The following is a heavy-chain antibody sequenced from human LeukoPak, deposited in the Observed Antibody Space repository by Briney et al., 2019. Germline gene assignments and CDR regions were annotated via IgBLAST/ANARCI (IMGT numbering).Heavy chain of an antibody. J-gene: IGHJ2*01. CDR1: GFTFSSYA. CDR3: AKDLWFGETDWYFDL. V-gene: IGHV3-23*01. CDR2: ISGSGGST. Sequence: GGSLRLSCAASGFTFSSYAMSWVRQAPGKGLEWVSAISGSGGSTYYADSVKGRFTISGDNSKNTLYLQMNSLRAEDTAVYYCAKDLWFGETDWYFDLWGRGTLVTVSS. D-gene: IGHD3-10*01.